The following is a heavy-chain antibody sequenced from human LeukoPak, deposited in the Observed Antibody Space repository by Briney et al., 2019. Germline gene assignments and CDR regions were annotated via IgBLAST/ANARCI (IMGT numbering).Heavy chain of an antibody. CDR2: INHSGST. D-gene: IGHD5-18*01. CDR3: ARGQKRDTAMGGMDA. Sequence: SETLSLTCAVYGGSFSGYYWSWIRQPPGKGLEWIGEINHSGSTNYNPSLKSRVTISVDTSKNQFSLKLSSVTAADTAVYYCARGQKRDTAMGGMDAWGKGTTVTVSS. CDR1: GGSFSGYY. V-gene: IGHV4-34*01. J-gene: IGHJ6*04.